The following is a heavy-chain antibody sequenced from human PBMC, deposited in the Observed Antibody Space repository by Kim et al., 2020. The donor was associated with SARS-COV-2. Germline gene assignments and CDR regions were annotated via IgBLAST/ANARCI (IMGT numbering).Heavy chain of an antibody. CDR1: GFTFSSYW. CDR2: IKQDGSEK. D-gene: IGHD3-3*01. J-gene: IGHJ6*02. V-gene: IGHV3-7*01. CDR3: ARDQSSYYDFWSGYYYYYGMDV. Sequence: GGSLRLSCAASGFTFSSYWMSWVRQAPGKGLEWVANIKQDGSEKYYVDSVKGRFTISRDNAKNSLYLQMNSLRAEDTAVYYCARDQSSYYDFWSGYYYYYGMDVWGQGTTVTVSS.